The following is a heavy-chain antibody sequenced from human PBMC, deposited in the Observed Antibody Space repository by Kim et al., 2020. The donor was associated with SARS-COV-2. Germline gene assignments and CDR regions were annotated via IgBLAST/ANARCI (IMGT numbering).Heavy chain of an antibody. V-gene: IGHV3-11*01. CDR2: GDTV. D-gene: IGHD5-12*01. CDR3: ARIYDGGDY. Sequence: GDTVYCADSVKGRFTNSRDNAKNSLYLQMNSLSADDTAVYYCARIYDGGDYWGQGTLVTVSS. J-gene: IGHJ4*02.